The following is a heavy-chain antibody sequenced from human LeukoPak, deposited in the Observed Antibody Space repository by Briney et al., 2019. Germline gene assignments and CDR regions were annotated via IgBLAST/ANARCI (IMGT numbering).Heavy chain of an antibody. V-gene: IGHV3-23*01. CDR3: AKGHSSSWSIFDY. CDR2: TVGSRPDT. D-gene: IGHD6-13*01. CDR1: GFTFTKYA. Sequence: PGGSLRLSCAASGFTFTKYAMSWVRQTPGKGLEWVSATVGSRPDTYHADSVKGRFTVSRDNSKNTLYLQMNSLRADDTAVYHCAKGHSSSWSIFDYWGQGTLVTVSS. J-gene: IGHJ4*02.